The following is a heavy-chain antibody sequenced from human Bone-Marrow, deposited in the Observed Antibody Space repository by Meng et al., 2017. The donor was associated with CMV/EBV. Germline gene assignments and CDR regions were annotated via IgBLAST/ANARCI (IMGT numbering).Heavy chain of an antibody. V-gene: IGHV1-69*10. CDR1: GGTFSSYA. CDR2: IIPILGMA. J-gene: IGHJ6*02. CDR3: ARSRVLSTSTSRPPTYGMDV. D-gene: IGHD2/OR15-2a*01. Sequence: SVKVSCKASGGTFSSYAISWVRQAPGQGLEWMGGIIPILGMANYAQKFQGRVTITAEKSATTAHMELHSLKSEDTAVYYCARSRVLSTSTSRPPTYGMDVWGQGTTVTVSS.